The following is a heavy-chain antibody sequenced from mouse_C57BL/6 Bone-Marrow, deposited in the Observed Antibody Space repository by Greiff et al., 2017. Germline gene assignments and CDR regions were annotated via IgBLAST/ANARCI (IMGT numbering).Heavy chain of an antibody. J-gene: IGHJ2*01. D-gene: IGHD1-1*01. CDR2: IDPENGDT. CDR1: GFNIKDDY. CDR3: TTSYYEDYFDY. Sequence: VQLQQSGAELVRPGASVKLSCTASGFNIKDDYMPWVKQRPEQGLEWIGWIDPENGDTAYASKFQGKATITTNTSSNTAYLQLSSLTSEDTAVYYCTTSYYEDYFDYWGQGTTLTVSS. V-gene: IGHV14-4*01.